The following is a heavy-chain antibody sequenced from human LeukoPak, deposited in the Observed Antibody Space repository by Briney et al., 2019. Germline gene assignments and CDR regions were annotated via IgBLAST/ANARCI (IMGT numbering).Heavy chain of an antibody. J-gene: IGHJ4*02. CDR3: ARAPLYCSGGSCYGHYFDY. Sequence: ASVKVSCKASGDTFSSYTISWVRQAPGQGLEWMGRIIPILGIANYAQKFQGRVTITADKSTSTAYMELSSMRSEDTAVYYCARAPLYCSGGSCYGHYFDYWGQGTLVTVSS. V-gene: IGHV1-69*02. CDR1: GDTFSSYT. D-gene: IGHD2-15*01. CDR2: IIPILGIA.